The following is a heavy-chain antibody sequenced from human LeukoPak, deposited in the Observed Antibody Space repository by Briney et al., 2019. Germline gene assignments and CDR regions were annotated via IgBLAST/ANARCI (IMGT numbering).Heavy chain of an antibody. J-gene: IGHJ4*02. CDR1: GYTFIGYY. Sequence: ASVKVSCKASGYTFIGYYMHWVRQAPGQGLEWVGIINPSGGSTSYAQKFQGRVTMTRDTSTSTVYMELSSLRSEDTAVYYCARDSHRSTIFGVIIPLGFDYWGQGTLVTVSS. CDR2: INPSGGST. D-gene: IGHD3-3*01. V-gene: IGHV1-46*01. CDR3: ARDSHRSTIFGVIIPLGFDY.